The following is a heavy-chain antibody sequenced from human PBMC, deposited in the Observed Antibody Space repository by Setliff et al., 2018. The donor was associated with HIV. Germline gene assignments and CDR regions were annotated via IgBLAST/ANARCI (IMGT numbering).Heavy chain of an antibody. Sequence: GGSLRLSCSTSGFIFNNFWMHWVRQAPGKGLVWVSCISGSGTTTKYADFVKGRFTISRDSAKSTLYLQMNSLRVEDTAVYYCLRAAESEWGQGTLVTVSS. CDR1: GFIFNNFW. D-gene: IGHD3-10*01. J-gene: IGHJ4*02. CDR3: LRAAESE. CDR2: ISGSGTTT. V-gene: IGHV3-74*01.